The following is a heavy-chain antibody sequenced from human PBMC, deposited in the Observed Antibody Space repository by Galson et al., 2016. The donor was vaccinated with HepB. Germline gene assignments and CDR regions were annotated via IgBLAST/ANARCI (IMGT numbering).Heavy chain of an antibody. CDR1: GFTFSTYA. V-gene: IGHV3-23*01. D-gene: IGHD1-1*01. CDR3: AKGVYNWNDEGVDY. Sequence: SCAASGFTFSTYAMAWVRQAPGKGLEWVSGVSGSAVSTFYADSVRGRFTISRDNSKNTLYLQMNSLTAEDTAVYYCAKGVYNWNDEGVDYWGQGTLVTVSS. CDR2: VSGSAVST. J-gene: IGHJ4*02.